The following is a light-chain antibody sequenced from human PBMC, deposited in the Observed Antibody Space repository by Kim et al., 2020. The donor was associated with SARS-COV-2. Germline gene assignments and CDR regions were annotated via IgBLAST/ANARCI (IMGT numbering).Light chain of an antibody. CDR1: RPNIECNA. Sequence: GQRVSICCSGSRPNIECNAVNWYQLLPGMAPKLLIYTDTQRPSGVPDRFSGSKSGTSASLAISGLQSEDEADYYCAAWDDSLNGVIFGGGTQLTVL. V-gene: IGLV1-44*01. CDR3: AAWDDSLNGVI. CDR2: TDT. J-gene: IGLJ2*01.